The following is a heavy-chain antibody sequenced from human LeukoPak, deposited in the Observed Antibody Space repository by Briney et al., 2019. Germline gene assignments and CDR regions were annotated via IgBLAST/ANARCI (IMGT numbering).Heavy chain of an antibody. V-gene: IGHV3-23*01. Sequence: GWSLRLSCAASGFTFSSYAMSWVRQAPGKGLEWVSAISGSGGSTYYADSVKGRFTISRDNSKNTLYLQMNSLRAEDTAVYYCAKDLRGYNYGFYFDYWGQGTLVTVSS. CDR2: ISGSGGST. J-gene: IGHJ4*02. CDR3: AKDLRGYNYGFYFDY. D-gene: IGHD5-18*01. CDR1: GFTFSSYA.